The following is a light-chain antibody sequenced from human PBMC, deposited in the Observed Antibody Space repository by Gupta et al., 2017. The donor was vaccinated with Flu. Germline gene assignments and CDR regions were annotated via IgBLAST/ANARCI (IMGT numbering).Light chain of an antibody. CDR1: SGSIASNY. J-gene: IGLJ2*01. CDR3: QSFDTNSQV. CDR2: EDN. V-gene: IGLV6-57*01. Sequence: NFMLTQPHSVSESPGKTVTISCTRSSGSIASNYVQWYQQRPGSSPTTVIYEDNQRPSGVPDRFSGSIDSSSNSASLXIXGLKTEXEADYYCQSFDTNSQVFGGGTKLTVL.